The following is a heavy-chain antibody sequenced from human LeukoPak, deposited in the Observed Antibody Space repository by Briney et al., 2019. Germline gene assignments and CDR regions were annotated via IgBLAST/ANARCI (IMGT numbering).Heavy chain of an antibody. V-gene: IGHV3-23*01. Sequence: GGSLRLSCAASGFTFSSYAMTWVRQAPGKGLEWVSSIVRSGVTTYYADSVKGWFTISRDNSKNTLYLQMSSLRAADTAVYYCARVDSGGVFDYWGQGTLVTVSS. D-gene: IGHD3-10*01. CDR3: ARVDSGGVFDY. CDR2: IVRSGVTT. J-gene: IGHJ4*02. CDR1: GFTFSSYA.